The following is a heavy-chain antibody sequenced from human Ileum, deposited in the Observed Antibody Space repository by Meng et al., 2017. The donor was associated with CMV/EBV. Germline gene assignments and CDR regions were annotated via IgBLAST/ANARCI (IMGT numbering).Heavy chain of an antibody. CDR3: AKGRGDSLSWHQLDH. D-gene: IGHD5-18*01. Sequence: GESLKISCAASGFTFSSHGMHWVRQAPGKGLEWVAFTRIGEGERYTQDSVKGRFTISRDNSKNTLYLQMNSLRPEDTALYYCAKGRGDSLSWHQLDHWGQGTLVTVSS. CDR2: TRIGEGER. V-gene: IGHV3-30*02. CDR1: GFTFSSHG. J-gene: IGHJ4*02.